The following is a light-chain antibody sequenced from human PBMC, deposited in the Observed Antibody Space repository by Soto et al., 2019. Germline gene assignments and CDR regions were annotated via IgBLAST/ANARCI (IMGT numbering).Light chain of an antibody. CDR2: RAS. V-gene: IGKV3-15*01. CDR1: HSVTSN. J-gene: IGKJ1*01. Sequence: EIVMTQSPATLSVSPGARATLSCRASHSVTSNLAWYQQKPGQAPMLLIYRASTRATGIPTMFSGSGSGTEFTLTISSLHSEDLPVYYCQQYNNWPKTFGRGTKMEIK. CDR3: QQYNNWPKT.